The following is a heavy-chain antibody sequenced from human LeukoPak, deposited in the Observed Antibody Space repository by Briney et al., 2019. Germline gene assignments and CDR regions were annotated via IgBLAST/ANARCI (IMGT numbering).Heavy chain of an antibody. CDR3: AAQVNYHDSTVWDP. CDR1: GFTFRTSA. CDR2: IVVGSGNT. D-gene: IGHD3-22*01. Sequence: SVNLSCKASGFTFRTSAVQWVRQARGQRLEWIGWIVVGSGNTNYAQKFQERVTISRDMSTSTAYMELSSLRPEDTAVYYCAAQVNYHDSTVWDPWGQGTLVTVSS. V-gene: IGHV1-58*01. J-gene: IGHJ5*02.